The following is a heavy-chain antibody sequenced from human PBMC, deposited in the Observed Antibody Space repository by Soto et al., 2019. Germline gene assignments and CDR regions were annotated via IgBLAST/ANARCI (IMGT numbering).Heavy chain of an antibody. CDR2: IYYSGST. CDR3: AREVRYGSGSYYNSPDYYYYMDV. D-gene: IGHD3-10*01. J-gene: IGHJ6*03. V-gene: IGHV4-59*01. Sequence: SETLSLTCTVSGGSISSYYWSWIRQPPGKGLEWIRYIYYSGSTYYNPSLKSRVTISVDTSKNQFSLKLSSVTAADTAVYYCAREVRYGSGSYYNSPDYYYYMDVWGQGTTVTISS. CDR1: GGSISSYY.